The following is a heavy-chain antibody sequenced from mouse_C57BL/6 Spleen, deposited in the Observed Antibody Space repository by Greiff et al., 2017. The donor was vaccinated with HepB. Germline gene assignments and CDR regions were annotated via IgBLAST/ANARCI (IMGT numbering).Heavy chain of an antibody. V-gene: IGHV1-42*01. CDR1: GYSFTGYY. D-gene: IGHD1-1*01. CDR2: INPSTGGT. Sequence: VHVKQSGPELVKPGASVKISCKASGYSFTGYYMNWVKQSPEKSLEWIGEINPSTGGTTYNQKFKAKATLTVDKSSSTAYMQLKSLTSEDSAVYYCARGYGYYFDYWGQGTTLTVSS. J-gene: IGHJ2*01. CDR3: ARGYGYYFDY.